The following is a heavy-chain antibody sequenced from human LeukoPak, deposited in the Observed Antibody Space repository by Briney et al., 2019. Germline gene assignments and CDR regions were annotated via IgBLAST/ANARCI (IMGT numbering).Heavy chain of an antibody. V-gene: IGHV1-69-2*01. Sequence: ASVKVSCKASGYTFTDYYMHWVQQAPGKGLEWMGRVDLEDGETIYAEKFQGRVTITADTSTDTAYMELSSLRSEDTAVYYCATLLTYYDFWSGYPRGNWFDPWGQGTLVTVSS. CDR1: GYTFTDYY. CDR2: VDLEDGET. D-gene: IGHD3-3*01. J-gene: IGHJ5*02. CDR3: ATLLTYYDFWSGYPRGNWFDP.